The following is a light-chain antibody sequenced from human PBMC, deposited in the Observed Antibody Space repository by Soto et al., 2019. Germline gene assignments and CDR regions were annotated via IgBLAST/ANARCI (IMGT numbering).Light chain of an antibody. Sequence: IVLTQSPVTLSLSPGERTTLSCRASQSISRYLAWYQQKPGQGPRLLIYGASSRATGTPDRFSGSGSGTDFTLTINRLEPEDFALYYCQQYGSSPPTFGQGTKVDIK. V-gene: IGKV3-20*01. CDR1: QSISRY. CDR2: GAS. J-gene: IGKJ1*01. CDR3: QQYGSSPPT.